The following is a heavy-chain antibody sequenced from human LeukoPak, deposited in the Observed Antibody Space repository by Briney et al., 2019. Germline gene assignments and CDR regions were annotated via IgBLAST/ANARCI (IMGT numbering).Heavy chain of an antibody. V-gene: IGHV4-38-2*02. D-gene: IGHD6-13*01. CDR3: SGSIAADGVMVYYFDY. CDR1: GYSISSCYY. J-gene: IGHJ4*02. CDR2: IYHSGSN. Sequence: SETLSLTCTVSGYSISSCYYWGWIRQPPGKGLEGIGSIYHSGSNYYNTSLKSRVTISVDTSKNQFSLKLSSVTAADTAVYYCSGSIAADGVMVYYFDYWGQGTLVTVSS.